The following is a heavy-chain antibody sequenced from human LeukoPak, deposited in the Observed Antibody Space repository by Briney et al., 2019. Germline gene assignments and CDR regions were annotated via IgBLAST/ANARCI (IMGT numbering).Heavy chain of an antibody. CDR1: GGSISSSSYY. CDR2: IYYSGST. J-gene: IGHJ1*01. CDR3: ASQLLSYYDSSGYYHPSRNSGRYFQH. V-gene: IGHV4-39*07. Sequence: SETLSLTCTVSGGSISSSSYYWGWIRQPPGKGLEWIGSIYYSGSTYYNPSLKSRVTISVDTSKNQFSLKLSSVTAADTAVYYCASQLLSYYDSSGYYHPSRNSGRYFQHWGQGTLVTVSS. D-gene: IGHD3-22*01.